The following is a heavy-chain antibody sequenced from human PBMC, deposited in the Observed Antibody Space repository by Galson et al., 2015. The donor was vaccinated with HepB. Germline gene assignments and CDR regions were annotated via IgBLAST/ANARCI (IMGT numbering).Heavy chain of an antibody. J-gene: IGHJ4*02. D-gene: IGHD3-22*01. Sequence: SVKVSCKASGGTFSSYAISWVRQAPGQGLEWMGGIIPIFGTANYAQKFQGRVTITADESTSTAYMELSSLRSEDTAMYYCARPYYYDSSGYHWDFDYWGQGTLVTVSS. CDR1: GGTFSSYA. CDR2: IIPIFGTA. V-gene: IGHV1-69*13. CDR3: ARPYYYDSSGYHWDFDY.